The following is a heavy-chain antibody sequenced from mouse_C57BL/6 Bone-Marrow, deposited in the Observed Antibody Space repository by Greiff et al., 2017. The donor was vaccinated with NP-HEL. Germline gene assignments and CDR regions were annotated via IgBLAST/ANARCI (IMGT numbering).Heavy chain of an antibody. CDR1: GYTFTDHT. CDR2: IYPRDGST. V-gene: IGHV1-78*01. J-gene: IGHJ3*01. CDR3: ARAGWLLPSWFAY. Sequence: VKLVESDAELVKPGASVKISCKVSGYTFTDHTIHWMKQRPEQGLEWIGYIYPRDGSTKYNEKFKGKATLTADKSSSTAYMQLNSLTSEDSAVYFCARAGWLLPSWFAYWGQGTLVTVSA. D-gene: IGHD2-3*01.